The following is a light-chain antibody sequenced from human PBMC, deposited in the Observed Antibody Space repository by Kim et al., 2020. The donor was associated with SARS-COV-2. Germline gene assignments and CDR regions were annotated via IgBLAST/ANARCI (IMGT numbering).Light chain of an antibody. V-gene: IGLV3-19*01. J-gene: IGLJ2*01. CDR2: GTN. CDR3: NSRDTNDNVV. Sequence: SSELTQDPAVSVALGQTVRITCQGDSLRSYYATWYQQKPGQAPILVIYGTNNRPSGIPDRFSGSSSGNTASLTITGTPAGDEADYYCNSRDTNDNVVFGG. CDR1: SLRSYY.